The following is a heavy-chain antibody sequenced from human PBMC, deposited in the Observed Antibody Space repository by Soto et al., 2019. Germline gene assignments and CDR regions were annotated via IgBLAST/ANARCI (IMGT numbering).Heavy chain of an antibody. CDR3: ARVRGCYGSGSYCAIFDY. J-gene: IGHJ4*02. D-gene: IGHD3-10*01. CDR2: IIPIFGTA. Sequence: QVQLVQSGAEVKKPGSSVKVSCKASGGTFSSYAISWVRQAHGQGLEWMGGIIPIFGTANYAQKFQGRVTITADKSTSTAYMELSSLRSEDTAVYYCARVRGCYGSGSYCAIFDYWGQGTLVTVSS. CDR1: GGTFSSYA. V-gene: IGHV1-69*06.